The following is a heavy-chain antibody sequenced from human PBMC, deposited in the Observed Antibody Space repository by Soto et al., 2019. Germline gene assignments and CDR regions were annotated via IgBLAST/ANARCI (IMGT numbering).Heavy chain of an antibody. D-gene: IGHD3-10*01. V-gene: IGHV4-59*01. Sequence: LETLSLTCTVSGGSISSYYWSWIRQPPGKGLEWIGYIYYSGSTNYNPSLKSRVTISVDTSKNQFSLKLSSVTAADTAVYYCARDRGRLIRYYYGMDVWGPGTTVTVSS. CDR1: GGSISSYY. J-gene: IGHJ6*02. CDR3: ARDRGRLIRYYYGMDV. CDR2: IYYSGST.